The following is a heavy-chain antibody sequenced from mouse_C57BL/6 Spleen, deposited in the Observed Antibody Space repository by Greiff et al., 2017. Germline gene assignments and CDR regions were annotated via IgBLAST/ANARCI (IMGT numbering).Heavy chain of an antibody. CDR2: IYPGNGDT. J-gene: IGHJ1*03. CDR1: GSTFTSSK. D-gene: IGHD2-4*01. V-gene: IGHV1-12*01. Sequence: QVQLQQSGAELVRPGAPVKMSCKASGSTFTSSKMHWVKQTPRKGLEWFGAIYPGNGDTSSNQKFKGKATLTVDKSSSPAYMQLSSLTSEDSAVYFCARRDYDGDWYFDVWGTGTTVTVSA. CDR3: ARRDYDGDWYFDV.